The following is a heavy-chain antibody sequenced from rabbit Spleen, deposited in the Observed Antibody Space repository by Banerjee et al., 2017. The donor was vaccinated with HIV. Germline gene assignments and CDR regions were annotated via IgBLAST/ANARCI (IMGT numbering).Heavy chain of an antibody. CDR1: GFSLNYKYV. CDR2: INTKSGEN. CDR3: ARGVSSAWGERFNL. D-gene: IGHD4-1*01. J-gene: IGHJ4*01. Sequence: QEHLVESGGGLVKPGGSLALTCKASGFSLNYKYVMCWVRQAPGKGLEWIACINTKSGENVYASWSKGRFTISKTSSTTGTLQMTSLTAADTATYFCARGVSSAWGERFNLWGQGTLVTVS. V-gene: IGHV1S45*01.